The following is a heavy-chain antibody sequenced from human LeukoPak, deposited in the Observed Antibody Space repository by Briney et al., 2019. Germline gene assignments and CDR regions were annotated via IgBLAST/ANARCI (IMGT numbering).Heavy chain of an antibody. Sequence: GGSLRLSCAAVGFTFSTYGMHWVRQAPRKGLEWVAVISYDGRNKYNVESVKGRFTISRDNSKNTLYLEMNSLRDEDTAVYYCARARCSGGSCTDYYGMDVWGQGTTVTASS. CDR2: ISYDGRNK. V-gene: IGHV3-30*03. J-gene: IGHJ6*02. CDR1: GFTFSTYG. D-gene: IGHD2-15*01. CDR3: ARARCSGGSCTDYYGMDV.